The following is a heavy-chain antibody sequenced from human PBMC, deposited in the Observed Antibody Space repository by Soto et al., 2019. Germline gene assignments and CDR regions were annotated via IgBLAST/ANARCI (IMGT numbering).Heavy chain of an antibody. J-gene: IGHJ5*02. V-gene: IGHV4-31*03. D-gene: IGHD3-3*02. CDR3: ATVRGISPFDP. Sequence: SETLSLTCTVSGDSISRGAYYWTWIRQHPGKGQEWIGYIYNSGSTYYNPSLKSRVTISLDTSKNQFSLKLSSVTAADTAVYYCATVRGISPFDPWGQGTLVTVSS. CDR2: IYNSGST. CDR1: GDSISRGAYY.